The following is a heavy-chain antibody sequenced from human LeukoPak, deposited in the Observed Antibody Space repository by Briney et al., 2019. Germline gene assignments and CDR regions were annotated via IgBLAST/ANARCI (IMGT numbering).Heavy chain of an antibody. CDR1: GYTFTSYV. D-gene: IGHD3-22*01. CDR2: ITAYNVNT. V-gene: IGHV1-18*01. J-gene: IGHJ3*02. CDR3: ARAVVMDNAFDI. Sequence: GASVKVACKASGYTFTSYVIGWVRQAPGQGLDWMGWITAYNVNTNYAQKPHGRVTINTHTSPSTAYMELRSLRSEDTAVYYCARAVVMDNAFDIWGQGTMVTVFS.